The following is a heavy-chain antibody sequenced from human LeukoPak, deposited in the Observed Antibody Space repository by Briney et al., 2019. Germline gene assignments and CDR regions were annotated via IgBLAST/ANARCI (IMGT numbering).Heavy chain of an antibody. CDR2: IYYSGST. CDR3: ARKDDTVDAFDI. V-gene: IGHV4-39*01. D-gene: IGHD3-22*01. CDR1: GGSISSSSYY. Sequence: PSETLSLTCTVSGGSISSSSYYWGWIRQPPGKGLEWIGSIYYSGSTFYNPSLKSRVTISVDTSKNQFSLKLSSVTAADTAVYYCARKDDTVDAFDIWGQGTMVTVSS. J-gene: IGHJ3*02.